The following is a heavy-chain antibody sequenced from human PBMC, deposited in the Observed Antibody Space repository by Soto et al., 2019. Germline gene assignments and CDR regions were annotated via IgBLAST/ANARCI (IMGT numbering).Heavy chain of an antibody. CDR3: ARFSGSYTRGLDY. CDR2: SRNKANSYST. Sequence: EVQLVESGGGLVQPGGSLRLSCAASGFTFSDHYMDWVRQAPGKGLEWVGRSRNKANSYSTEYAASVKGRFTISRDESKNSLYLQMNRLKTEDTGVYYCARFSGSYTRGLDYWGQGTLVTVSS. V-gene: IGHV3-72*01. CDR1: GFTFSDHY. D-gene: IGHD1-26*01. J-gene: IGHJ4*02.